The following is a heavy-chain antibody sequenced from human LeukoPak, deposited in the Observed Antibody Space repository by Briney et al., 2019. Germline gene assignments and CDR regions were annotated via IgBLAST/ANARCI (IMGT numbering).Heavy chain of an antibody. J-gene: IGHJ4*02. Sequence: GGSLRLSCAASEFSVGSNYMTWVRQAPGKGLEWVSLIYSGGSTYYADSVKGRFTISRDNSKNTLYLQMNSLRAEDTAVYYCARGLSGYASSLGYWGQGTLVTVSA. CDR2: IYSGGST. V-gene: IGHV3-66*01. CDR1: EFSVGSNY. CDR3: ARGLSGYASSLGY. D-gene: IGHD6-6*01.